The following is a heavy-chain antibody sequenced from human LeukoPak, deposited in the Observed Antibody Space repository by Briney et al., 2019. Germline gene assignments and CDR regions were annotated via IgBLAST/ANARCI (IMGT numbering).Heavy chain of an antibody. CDR1: GGTFSSYA. J-gene: IGHJ4*02. CDR3: ARGGNYDFWSGYHDY. Sequence: SVKVSCKASGGTFSSYAISWVRQAPGQGLEWMGGIIPIFGTANYAQKFQGRVTITADESTSTAYMELSSLRSEDTAVYYCARGGNYDFWSGYHDYWGQGTLVTVSS. V-gene: IGHV1-69*13. CDR2: IIPIFGTA. D-gene: IGHD3-3*01.